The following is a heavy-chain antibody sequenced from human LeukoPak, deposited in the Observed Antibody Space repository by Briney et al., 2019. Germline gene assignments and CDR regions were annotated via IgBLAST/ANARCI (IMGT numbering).Heavy chain of an antibody. J-gene: IGHJ4*02. CDR1: GFTFSAYT. V-gene: IGHV3-7*01. CDR2: IKQDGTEK. Sequence: GGSLRLSCSASGFTFSAYTMNWVRQAPGKGLEWVANIKQDGTEKLYVDSVRGRFTISRDNAKNSLYLQMNSLRAEDTAVYFCAGGRGWLVDYWGQGTRVTVSS. CDR3: AGGRGWLVDY. D-gene: IGHD3-22*01.